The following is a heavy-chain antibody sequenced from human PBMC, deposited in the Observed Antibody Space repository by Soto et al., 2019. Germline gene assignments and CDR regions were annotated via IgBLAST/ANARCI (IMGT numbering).Heavy chain of an antibody. CDR2: INHSGST. Sequence: SETLSLTCAIYGGSFSGYYWSWIRQPPGKGLEWIGEINHSGSTNYNPSHKSRVTISVDTSKNQFSLKLSSVTAADTAVYYCASGDLYWGQGTLVPVSS. V-gene: IGHV4-34*01. CDR3: ASGDLY. J-gene: IGHJ4*02. CDR1: GGSFSGYY.